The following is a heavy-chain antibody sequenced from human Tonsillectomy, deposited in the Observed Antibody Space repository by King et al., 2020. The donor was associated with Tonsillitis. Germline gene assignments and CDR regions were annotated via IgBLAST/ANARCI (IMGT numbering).Heavy chain of an antibody. J-gene: IGHJ4*02. CDR1: GFTFSDCY. V-gene: IGHV3-11*06. CDR2: IGFSSSYT. CDR3: ARNPFDY. Sequence: QLVQSGGGLVKPGGSLRLSCAASGFTFSDCYMSWFRQAPGKGLEWVSFIGFSSSYTHYAESVKGRFTISRDNAKNSLYLQMNSLRPEDTAVYYCARNPFDYWGQGTLVTVSS.